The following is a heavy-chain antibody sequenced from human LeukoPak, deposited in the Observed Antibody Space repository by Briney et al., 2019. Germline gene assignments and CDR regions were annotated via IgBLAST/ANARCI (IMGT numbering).Heavy chain of an antibody. CDR2: ISGSGGAT. D-gene: IGHD3-9*01. V-gene: IGHV3-23*01. CDR1: GFTFNTYG. CDR3: ASDWYFDY. Sequence: GGSLRLSCAASGFTFNTYGMSWVRQAPGKGLEWVSGISGSGGATYYADSVKGRFTISRDNARNSLYLQMNSLRAEDTAVYYCASDWYFDYWGQGTLVTVSS. J-gene: IGHJ4*02.